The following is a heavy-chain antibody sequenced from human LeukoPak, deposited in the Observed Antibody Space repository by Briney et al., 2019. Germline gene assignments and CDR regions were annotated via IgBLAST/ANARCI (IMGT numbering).Heavy chain of an antibody. V-gene: IGHV3-23*01. CDR2: ITGSGGST. CDR3: AKVATGNYYEY. J-gene: IGHJ4*02. Sequence: PGGSLRLSCAASGLTFRSSAITGVREAPGKGLEWVSAITGSGGSTYYADSVKGRFTISRDNSKNTLYLQMNSLRAEDTAVYYCAKVATGNYYEYWGQGTLVTVSS. D-gene: IGHD3-22*01. CDR1: GLTFRSSA.